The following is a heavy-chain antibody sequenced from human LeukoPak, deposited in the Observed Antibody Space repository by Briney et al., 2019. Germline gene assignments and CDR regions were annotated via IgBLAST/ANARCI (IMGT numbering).Heavy chain of an antibody. CDR3: ARERAVVRYFDY. J-gene: IGHJ4*02. D-gene: IGHD4-23*01. CDR2: ISSSGSTI. Sequence: GGSLRLSCAASGFTFSSYEMNWVRQAPGKGLEWVSYISSSGSTIFSADSVKGRLTISRDNAKNSLCLQMSSLRAEDTAVYYCARERAVVRYFDYWGQGTLVTVSS. CDR1: GFTFSSYE. V-gene: IGHV3-48*03.